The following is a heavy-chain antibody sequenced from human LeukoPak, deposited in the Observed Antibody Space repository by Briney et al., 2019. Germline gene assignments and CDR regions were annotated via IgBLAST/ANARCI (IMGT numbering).Heavy chain of an antibody. Sequence: SETLSLTCTVSGGSISSYHWSWIRQPPGKGLEWIGYIYYSGSTNYNPSLKSRVTTSVDTSKNQFSLKLSSVTAADTAVYYCARPTSSGWYDAFDIWGQGTMVTVSS. CDR3: ARPTSSGWYDAFDI. V-gene: IGHV4-59*08. CDR2: IYYSGST. D-gene: IGHD6-19*01. J-gene: IGHJ3*02. CDR1: GGSISSYH.